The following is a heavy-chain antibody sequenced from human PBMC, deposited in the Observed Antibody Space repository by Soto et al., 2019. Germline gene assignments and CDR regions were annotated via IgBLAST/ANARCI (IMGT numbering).Heavy chain of an antibody. CDR1: GFTFSSYG. D-gene: IGHD2-2*01. CDR2: IWYDGRNK. Sequence: GGSLRLSCAASGFTFSSYGMHWVRQAPGKGMEWVAVIWYDGRNKYYADSVKGRFTISRDNSKNTLYLQMNSLRAEDTAVYYCARELGPAAHRRYYYYGMDVWGQGTTVTVSS. CDR3: ARELGPAAHRRYYYYGMDV. J-gene: IGHJ6*02. V-gene: IGHV3-33*01.